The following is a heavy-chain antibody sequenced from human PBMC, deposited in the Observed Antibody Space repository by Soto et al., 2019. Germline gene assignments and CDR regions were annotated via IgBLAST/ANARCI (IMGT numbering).Heavy chain of an antibody. CDR1: GYTFTSYG. Sequence: VSVKVSCKASGYTFTSYGISWVRQAPGQGLEWIGWISTYTGKTDYAQSLQGRVTMTTDTSTNTAYMELRSLRSDDTAVYYCARLPWADYGGIFDPWGQGTLVTVSS. CDR3: ARLPWADYGGIFDP. CDR2: ISTYTGKT. D-gene: IGHD4-17*01. V-gene: IGHV1-18*01. J-gene: IGHJ5*02.